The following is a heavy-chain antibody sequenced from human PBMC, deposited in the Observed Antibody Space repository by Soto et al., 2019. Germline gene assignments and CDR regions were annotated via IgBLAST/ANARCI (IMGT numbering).Heavy chain of an antibody. J-gene: IGHJ4*02. D-gene: IGHD3-10*01. V-gene: IGHV5-51*01. CDR2: IYPGDSDT. CDR3: ARHPNYYGSGSYYNPADY. Sequence: PGESLKISCKGSGYSFTSYWIGWVRQMPGKGLEWMGIIYPGDSDTRYSPSFQGQVTISADKSISTAYLQWSSLKASDTAMYYCARHPNYYGSGSYYNPADYWGQGTLVTVSS. CDR1: GYSFTSYW.